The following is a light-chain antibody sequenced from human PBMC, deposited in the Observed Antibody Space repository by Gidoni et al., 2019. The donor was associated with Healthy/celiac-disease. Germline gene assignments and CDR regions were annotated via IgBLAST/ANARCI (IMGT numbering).Light chain of an antibody. CDR2: RNN. V-gene: IGLV1-47*01. J-gene: IGLJ3*02. Sequence: QSVLTQPPSASGTPGQRVTISCSGSSSNIGSNYVYWYQQLPGTAPNLLIYRNNQRPSGVPDRFSGSKSGTSASLAISGLRSEDEADYYCAAWDDSRSGRWVFGGGTKLTVL. CDR3: AAWDDSRSGRWV. CDR1: SSNIGSNY.